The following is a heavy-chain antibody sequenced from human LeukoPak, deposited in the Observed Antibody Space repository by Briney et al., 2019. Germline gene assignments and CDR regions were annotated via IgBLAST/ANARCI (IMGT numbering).Heavy chain of an antibody. Sequence: GGSLRLSCAASGFSFSNYAMSWVRQAPGKGLEWVSALSGSGGSTYYADSVKGRFTISRDNSKNTLYLQMNRLRAEDTAVYYCAKVLSGWRNYYYYYMGVWGKGTTVTVSS. V-gene: IGHV3-23*01. CDR3: AKVLSGWRNYYYYYMGV. J-gene: IGHJ6*03. CDR1: GFSFSNYA. CDR2: LSGSGGST. D-gene: IGHD6-19*01.